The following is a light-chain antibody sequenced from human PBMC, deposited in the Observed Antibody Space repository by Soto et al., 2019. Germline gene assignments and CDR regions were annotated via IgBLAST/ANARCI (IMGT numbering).Light chain of an antibody. CDR1: QGFGNY. CDR2: GKS. CDR3: QKYNSAPWT. J-gene: IGKJ1*01. Sequence: DIQMTQSPSTLSASVGDRVTITCRASQGFGNYLAWYQQKPGEVPKLLIYGKSTLQSGVPSRFSGSGSGTEFTLTSSSLQPDDVATYYCQKYNSAPWTFGQGTKVEIK. V-gene: IGKV1-27*01.